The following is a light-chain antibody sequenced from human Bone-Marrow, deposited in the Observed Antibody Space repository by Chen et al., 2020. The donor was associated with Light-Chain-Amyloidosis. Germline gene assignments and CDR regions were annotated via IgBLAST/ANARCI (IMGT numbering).Light chain of an antibody. V-gene: IGLV6-57*01. CDR1: SGSIATKY. CDR2: EDD. CDR3: QSYPGSSQGV. J-gene: IGLJ3*02. Sequence: NFMLTQPHSVSESPGKTVIISCTRSSGSIATKYVQWYQPRPCSSPTTVIYEDDQRPSGVPARFSGSIDRSANSASLTISGLTTEDEADYYCQSYPGSSQGVCGGGTNLTVL.